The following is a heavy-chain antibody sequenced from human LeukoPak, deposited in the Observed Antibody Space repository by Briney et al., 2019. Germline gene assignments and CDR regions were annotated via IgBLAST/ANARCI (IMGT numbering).Heavy chain of an antibody. Sequence: GDSLKISYKGSGYSFARYWIAWVRQMPGKGLEWMGVIYPGNSDITYSPSFQGQVTISADKSVSTAYLHWSSLKASDTAIYYCARHLSSITSCPNYWGQGTLVTVSS. V-gene: IGHV5-51*01. D-gene: IGHD2-2*01. CDR2: IYPGNSDI. CDR3: ARHLSSITSCPNY. CDR1: GYSFARYW. J-gene: IGHJ4*02.